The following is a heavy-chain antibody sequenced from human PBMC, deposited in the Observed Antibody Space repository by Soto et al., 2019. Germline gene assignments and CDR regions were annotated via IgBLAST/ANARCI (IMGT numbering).Heavy chain of an antibody. CDR1: GFTFSHYP. Sequence: QVQLVESGGGVVQPGRSLRLSCAASGFTFSHYPMHWVRQAPGKGLERVALISFDGNNKKYADSVKGRFTISRDNSKNTLYLQMDSLRPEDTSVYYCARDPVEMASITVGDYFDNWGQGTLVTVSS. CDR3: ARDPVEMASITVGDYFDN. D-gene: IGHD3-16*01. J-gene: IGHJ4*02. CDR2: ISFDGNNK. V-gene: IGHV3-30-3*01.